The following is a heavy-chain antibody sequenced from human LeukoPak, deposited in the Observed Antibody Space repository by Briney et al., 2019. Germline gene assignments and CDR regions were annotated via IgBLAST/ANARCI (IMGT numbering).Heavy chain of an antibody. Sequence: GGSLRLSCAASGFTFSSYTMSWVRQAPGKGLEWVSGISGSGANTYYADSVKGRFTISRDNSKNTLYLQMNSLRAEDTAVYYCAKVMQDRSMDMHFDHWGQGTQVTVSS. CDR1: GFTFSSYT. V-gene: IGHV3-23*01. J-gene: IGHJ4*02. CDR2: ISGSGANT. D-gene: IGHD5-18*01. CDR3: AKVMQDRSMDMHFDH.